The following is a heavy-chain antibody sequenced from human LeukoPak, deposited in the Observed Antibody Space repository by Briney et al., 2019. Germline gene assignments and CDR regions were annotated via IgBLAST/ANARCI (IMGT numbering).Heavy chain of an antibody. CDR1: GYTFTSYG. CDR2: ISAYNGNT. D-gene: IGHD2-15*01. Sequence: ASVKVSCKASGYTFTSYGISWVRQAPGQGLEWMGWISAYNGNTNYAQKLQGRVTMTTDTSTSTAYMELRSLRSDDTAVYYCAKSGDYCCGGSCYNWFDPWGQGTLVTVSS. J-gene: IGHJ5*02. CDR3: AKSGDYCCGGSCYNWFDP. V-gene: IGHV1-18*01.